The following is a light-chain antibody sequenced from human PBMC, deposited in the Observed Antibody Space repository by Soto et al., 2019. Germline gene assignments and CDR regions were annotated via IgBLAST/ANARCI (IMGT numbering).Light chain of an antibody. Sequence: QSVLTQPASVSGSPGQSITISCTGTSSDVGGYNYVSWYQQHPGKAPKLMIYEVGHRSSGVSNRFSGSKSGNTASLTISGLQAEDEADYYCSSYTSTFTVVFGGGTKVTVL. J-gene: IGLJ3*02. V-gene: IGLV2-14*01. CDR3: SSYTSTFTVV. CDR1: SSDVGGYNY. CDR2: EVG.